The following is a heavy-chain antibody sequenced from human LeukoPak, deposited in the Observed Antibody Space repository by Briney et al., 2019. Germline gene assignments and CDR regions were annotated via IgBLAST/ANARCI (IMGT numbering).Heavy chain of an antibody. V-gene: IGHV1-69*06. J-gene: IGHJ4*02. CDR1: GGTFSSYA. CDR3: ARGPEGITMVRGVLDY. Sequence: SVKVSCKASGGTFSSYAISWVRQAPEQGLEWMGGIIPIFGTANYAQKFQGRVTITADKSTSTAYMELSSLRSEDTAVYYRARGPEGITMVRGVLDYWGQGTLVTVSS. CDR2: IIPIFGTA. D-gene: IGHD3-10*01.